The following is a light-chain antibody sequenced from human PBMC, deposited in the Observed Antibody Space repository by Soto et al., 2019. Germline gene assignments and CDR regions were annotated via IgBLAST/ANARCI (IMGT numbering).Light chain of an antibody. CDR2: AAS. CDR3: QQSYSTPPT. J-gene: IGKJ1*01. CDR1: QSISSY. V-gene: IGKV1-39*01. Sequence: DIQMTQSPSSLSASVGDRVTITCRASQSISSYLNWYQQKPGKAPKLLIYAASSLQSGVPSRFSGSGSGTDVNLTISSLHPEDFATYFCQQSYSTPPTFGQGTKVEIK.